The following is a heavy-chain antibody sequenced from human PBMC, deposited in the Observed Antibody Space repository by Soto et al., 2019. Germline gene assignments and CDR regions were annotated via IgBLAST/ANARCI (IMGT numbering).Heavy chain of an antibody. CDR2: ISGGGGST. D-gene: IGHD3-10*01. Sequence: EVQLLESGGGLVQPGGSLRLSCAASGFIFSSYALNWVRQAPGKGLEWVSSISGGGGSTNYADSVKGRFTISRDNSKNTLYLQLNSLRAEDTALYYCVSAFYGSGSYWGFDYWGQGTLVTVSS. CDR1: GFIFSSYA. V-gene: IGHV3-23*01. J-gene: IGHJ4*02. CDR3: VSAFYGSGSYWGFDY.